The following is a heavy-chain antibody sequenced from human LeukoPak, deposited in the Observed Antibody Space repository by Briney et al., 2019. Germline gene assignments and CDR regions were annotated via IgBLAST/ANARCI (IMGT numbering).Heavy chain of an antibody. CDR1: GFTFSNYW. Sequence: GGSLRLSCAASGFTFSNYWMSWVRQVTGKGLEWVANINQDGSQKYYVDSVKGRFTISRDNAKNSLYLQMHSLRAEDTAVYYCTREVVGTTCFDYWGQGTLVTVSS. V-gene: IGHV3-7*01. CDR3: TREVVGTTCFDY. J-gene: IGHJ4*02. D-gene: IGHD1-26*01. CDR2: INQDGSQK.